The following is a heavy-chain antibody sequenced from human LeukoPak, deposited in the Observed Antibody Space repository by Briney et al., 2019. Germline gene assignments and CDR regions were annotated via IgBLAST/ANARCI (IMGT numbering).Heavy chain of an antibody. Sequence: PGGSLRLSCAASGFTFSNYWMHWVRQAPGKGLEWVAVTSYDGSDKEYADAVKGRCTISRDNSKTTLFLQINSLRAEDTAVYYCARDSRWLAHFDYWGQGTLVTVSS. CDR2: TSYDGSDK. CDR1: GFTFSNYW. D-gene: IGHD6-19*01. J-gene: IGHJ4*02. CDR3: ARDSRWLAHFDY. V-gene: IGHV3-30*03.